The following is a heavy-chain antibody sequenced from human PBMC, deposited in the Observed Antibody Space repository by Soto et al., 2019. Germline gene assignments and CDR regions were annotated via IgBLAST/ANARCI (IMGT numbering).Heavy chain of an antibody. CDR1: GGSISSSSYY. CDR3: TRHHPHHYDSSGYFDY. CDR2: IFYTGRT. V-gene: IGHV4-39*01. J-gene: IGHJ4*02. Sequence: PSETLSLTCTVSGGSISSSSYYWGWIRQPPGKGLEWIGTIFYTGRTYYNPSLESRVTLSVDTSKNQFSLHLTSVTAADTAVYYCTRHHPHHYDSSGYFDYWGQGTLVTVSS. D-gene: IGHD3-22*01.